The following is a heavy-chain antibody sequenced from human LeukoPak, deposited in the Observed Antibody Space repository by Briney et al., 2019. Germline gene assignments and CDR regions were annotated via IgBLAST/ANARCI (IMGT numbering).Heavy chain of an antibody. V-gene: IGHV1-69*04. CDR3: ARDPENYGYYYYGMDV. J-gene: IGHJ6*02. CDR2: IIPILGIA. Sequence: ASVKVSCKASGYTFSSYAISWVRQAPGQGLEWMGRIIPILGIANYAQKFQGRVTITADKSTSTAYMELSSLRSEDTAVYYCARDPENYGYYYYGMDVWGQGTTVTVSS. CDR1: GYTFSSYA. D-gene: IGHD3-16*01.